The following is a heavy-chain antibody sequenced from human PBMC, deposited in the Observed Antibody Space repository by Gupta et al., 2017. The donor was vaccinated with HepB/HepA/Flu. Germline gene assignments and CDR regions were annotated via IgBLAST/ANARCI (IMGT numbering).Heavy chain of an antibody. Sequence: EVQLVESGGGLVQPGGSLRLSCAASTFTFSDYWMHWVRQTPGRGLVWVSDISSDGRSAYYAASVKVRFTISRDNAKNTLYLQMNSLGAEDKAVYYCGRVGEAGDWGQGALGTVSS. CDR2: ISSDGRSA. CDR1: TFTFSDYW. V-gene: IGHV3-74*01. D-gene: IGHD4-17*01. J-gene: IGHJ4*02. CDR3: GRVGEAGD.